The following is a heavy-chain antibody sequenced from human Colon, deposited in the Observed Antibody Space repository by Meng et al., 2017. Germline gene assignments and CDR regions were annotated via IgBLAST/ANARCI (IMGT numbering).Heavy chain of an antibody. CDR1: GYPFSHYA. D-gene: IGHD4-23*01. CDR3: AKDQDFGGTPDS. Sequence: QVQVLQSGAEVKEPGASVKVSCTPSGYPFSHYALQWVRQAPGQRREWMGWINPGNGDTKSSHKFQGRLTITRDTSASTAYMELSSLRSEDTAVYYCAKDQDFGGTPDSWGQGTLVTVSS. V-gene: IGHV1-3*01. CDR2: INPGNGDT. J-gene: IGHJ4*02.